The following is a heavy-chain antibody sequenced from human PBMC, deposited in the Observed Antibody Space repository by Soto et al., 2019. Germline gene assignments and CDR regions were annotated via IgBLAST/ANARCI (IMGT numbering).Heavy chain of an antibody. D-gene: IGHD2-15*01. V-gene: IGHV1-18*01. Sequence: QVQLVQSGAEVKKPGASVKVSCKASGYTFTSYGISWVRQAPGQGLEWMGWISAYNGNTNYAQKLQGRVTMTTDTSTSTAYMELRSLRSDDTAVYYCARAGGGYCSGGSCYSDNWFDPWGQGTLVTVSS. CDR3: ARAGGGYCSGGSCYSDNWFDP. J-gene: IGHJ5*02. CDR1: GYTFTSYG. CDR2: ISAYNGNT.